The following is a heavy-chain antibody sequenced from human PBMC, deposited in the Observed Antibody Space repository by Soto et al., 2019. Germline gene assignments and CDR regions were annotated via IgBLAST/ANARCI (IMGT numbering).Heavy chain of an antibody. CDR1: GLIFSDYH. D-gene: IGHD6-19*01. CDR2: IRRKANSYTT. V-gene: IGHV3-72*01. J-gene: IGHJ6*02. CDR3: AMLGGWSGGSSGMDV. Sequence: EVQLVESGGGLVQPGGSLRLSCAASGLIFSDYHMDWVRQAPGKGLEWVGRIRRKANSYTTEYAASVKGRFTISRDDSKNSLYLQMNSLKSEDTAVYYCAMLGGWSGGSSGMDVWGQGTTVNVS.